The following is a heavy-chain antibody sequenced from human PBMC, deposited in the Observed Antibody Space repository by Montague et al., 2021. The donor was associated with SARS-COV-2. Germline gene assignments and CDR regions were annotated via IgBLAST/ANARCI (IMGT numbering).Heavy chain of an antibody. J-gene: IGHJ4*02. D-gene: IGHD6-19*01. CDR2: ISDGGTST. CDR1: GFTFDSHA. V-gene: IGHV3-23*01. CDR3: AKDLENSGWYTFFFDS. Sequence: SLRLSCAGSGFTFDSHAMSRVRQAPGKGLEWVAGISDGGTSTYYADSVKGRLIISRDNSKSTLYLQIHSLRAEDTAVYYCAKDLENSGWYTFFFDSWGQGTLVTVSS.